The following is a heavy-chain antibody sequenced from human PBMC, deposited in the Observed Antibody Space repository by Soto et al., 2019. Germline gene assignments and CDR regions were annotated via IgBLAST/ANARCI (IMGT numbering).Heavy chain of an antibody. J-gene: IGHJ4*02. V-gene: IGHV3-30-3*01. CDR1: GFTFSSYA. D-gene: IGHD6-19*01. CDR3: ARDPLGKSGWLFAVR. Sequence: QVQLVESGGGVVQPGRSLRLSCAASGFTFSSYAMHWVRQAPGKGLEWVAVISYDGSNKYYADSVKGRFTISRDNSKNTLDLQMNSLRAEDTAVYYCARDPLGKSGWLFAVRWGQGTLVTVSS. CDR2: ISYDGSNK.